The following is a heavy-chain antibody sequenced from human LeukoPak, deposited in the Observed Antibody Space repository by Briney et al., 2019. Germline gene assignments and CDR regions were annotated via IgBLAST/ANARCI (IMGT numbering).Heavy chain of an antibody. V-gene: IGHV4-59*12. J-gene: IGHJ6*03. CDR1: GGSISTYY. CDR2: IYYTGST. Sequence: SETLSLTCTVSGGSISTYYWSWIRQPPGKGLEWIGYIYYTGSTNYNPSLKSRVTMSVDTSKNQFSLKLSSVTAADTAVYYCASSGLGYYYYMDVWGKGTTVTISS. D-gene: IGHD6-19*01. CDR3: ASSGLGYYYYMDV.